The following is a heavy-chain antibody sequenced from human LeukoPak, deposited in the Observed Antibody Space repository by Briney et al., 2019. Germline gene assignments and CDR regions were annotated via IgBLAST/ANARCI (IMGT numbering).Heavy chain of an antibody. Sequence: KPGGSLRLSCAASGFTFSGYDMNWVRQAPGKGLEWVSSITTDSLYMYYADSVKGRFTISRDNAKNCLDLQMNSLRAEDTAVYYCARDRIDSNYNYYGIDVWGQGTSVTVSS. CDR1: GFTFSGYD. CDR2: ITTDSLYM. V-gene: IGHV3-21*01. J-gene: IGHJ6*02. CDR3: ARDRIDSNYNYYGIDV. D-gene: IGHD4-11*01.